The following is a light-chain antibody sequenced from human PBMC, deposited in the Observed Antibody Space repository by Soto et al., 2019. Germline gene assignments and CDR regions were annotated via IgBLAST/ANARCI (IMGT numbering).Light chain of an antibody. CDR1: QDVSNY. V-gene: IGKV1-33*01. J-gene: IGKJ5*01. CDR2: DAS. Sequence: EIQVTHTPAFLSSSVGDIVIITCQASQDVSNYLNWYQQKLGKAPKLLIYDASNLETGVPSRFSGSGSGTYFSFTISSLQPEDFATYYCQQYCNLITFGQGARLAIK. CDR3: QQYCNLIT.